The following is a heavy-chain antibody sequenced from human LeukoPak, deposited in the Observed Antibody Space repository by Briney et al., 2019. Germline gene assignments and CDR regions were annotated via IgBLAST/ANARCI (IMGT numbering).Heavy chain of an antibody. D-gene: IGHD3-22*01. CDR2: IIPIFGTA. CDR3: ARDQGYYYDSTGYVFDS. Sequence: SVKVSCKASGGTFSSYAISWVRQAPGQGLEWMGGIIPIFGTANYAQKFQGRVTITADESTSTAYMELGNLRSDDTAVYYCARDQGYYYDSTGYVFDSWGQGTLVTVSS. J-gene: IGHJ4*02. CDR1: GGTFSSYA. V-gene: IGHV1-69*13.